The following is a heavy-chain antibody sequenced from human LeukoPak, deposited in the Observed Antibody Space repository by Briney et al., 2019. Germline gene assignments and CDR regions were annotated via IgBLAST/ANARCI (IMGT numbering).Heavy chain of an antibody. CDR1: GGTFSSYT. V-gene: IGHV1-69*02. D-gene: IGHD6-13*01. J-gene: IGHJ6*03. Sequence: SVKVSCKASGGTFSSYTISWVRQATGQGLEWMGRINPILSIANYAQKFQGRVTITADKSTSTAYMELSSLRSEDTAVYYCARVGYSSFGDYMDVWGKGTTFSVSS. CDR3: ARVGYSSFGDYMDV. CDR2: INPILSIA.